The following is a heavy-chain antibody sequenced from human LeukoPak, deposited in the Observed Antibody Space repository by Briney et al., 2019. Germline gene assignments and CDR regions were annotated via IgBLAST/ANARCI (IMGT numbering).Heavy chain of an antibody. D-gene: IGHD5-12*01. CDR2: IKQDGSEK. CDR3: ARVGYSGWDLEY. Sequence: GGSPRLSCAASGFTFSSYWMSWVRQAPGKGLEWVANIKQDGSEKYYVDSVKGRFTISRDDAKNSLYVQMNSLRDEDTAVYYCARVGYSGWDLEYWGQGTLVTVSS. V-gene: IGHV3-7*01. CDR1: GFTFSSYW. J-gene: IGHJ4*02.